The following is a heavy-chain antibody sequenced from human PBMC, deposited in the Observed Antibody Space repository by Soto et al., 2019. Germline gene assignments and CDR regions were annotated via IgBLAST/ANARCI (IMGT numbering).Heavy chain of an antibody. Sequence: ESGGDLVQPGGSLRLSCATSGFTFSTYGMSWVRQAPGKGLQWVSGIEGNGRTTSYVDSVKGRFTISRDNFRNTLYLQMNSLTAEDTAIYYCAKSLFGGHFWGQGTLVTVSS. J-gene: IGHJ4*02. V-gene: IGHV3-23*01. D-gene: IGHD2-15*01. CDR3: AKSLFGGHF. CDR1: GFTFSTYG. CDR2: IEGNGRTT.